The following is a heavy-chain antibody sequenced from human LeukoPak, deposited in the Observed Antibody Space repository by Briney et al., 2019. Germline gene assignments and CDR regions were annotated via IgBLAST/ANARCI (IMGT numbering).Heavy chain of an antibody. CDR1: GGTFSSYA. CDR3: ARVPGWLQFPPWFDP. D-gene: IGHD5-24*01. J-gene: IGHJ5*02. Sequence: SVKVSCKASGGTFSSYAISWVRQAPGQGLEWMGGIIPIFGTANYAQKFQGRVTITADESTSTAYMELSSLRSEDTAVYYCARVPGWLQFPPWFDPWGRGTLVTVSS. V-gene: IGHV1-69*13. CDR2: IIPIFGTA.